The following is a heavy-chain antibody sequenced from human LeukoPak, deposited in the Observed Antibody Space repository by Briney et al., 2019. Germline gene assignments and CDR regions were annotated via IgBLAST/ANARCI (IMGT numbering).Heavy chain of an antibody. J-gene: IGHJ6*03. D-gene: IGHD4-11*01. Sequence: PGGSLRLSCAASGFTVSRNYMSWVRQAPGKGLEWVSVIYSGGSTYYADSVKGRFTISRDNSKNTLYLQMNSLRAEDTAVYYCARLQSYYYYMDVWGKGTTVTVSS. CDR1: GFTVSRNY. V-gene: IGHV3-66*02. CDR3: ARLQSYYYYMDV. CDR2: IYSGGST.